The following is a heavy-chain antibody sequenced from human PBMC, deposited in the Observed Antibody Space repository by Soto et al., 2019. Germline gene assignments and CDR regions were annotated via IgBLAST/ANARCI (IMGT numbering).Heavy chain of an antibody. CDR3: ARGVYGSGKCYNGPSDFEI. V-gene: IGHV1-69*06. CDR2: TIPVFNTA. D-gene: IGHD3-10*01. CDR1: GGTLSDHG. J-gene: IGHJ3*02. Sequence: QVQLEQSGAEVKKPGSSVKVSCKASGGTLSDHGVAWLRQAPGQGLEWMGGTIPVFNTARYAQKIHGRVTGNADKFTKIAYMEMSSLGSDDSAFYFVARGVYGSGKCYNGPSDFEILGQGKMVIVSS.